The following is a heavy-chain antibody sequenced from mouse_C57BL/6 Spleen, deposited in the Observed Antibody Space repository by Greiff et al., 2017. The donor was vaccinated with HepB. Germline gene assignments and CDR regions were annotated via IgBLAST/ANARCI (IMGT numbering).Heavy chain of an antibody. CDR3: AREGNYYGSSPPWVAY. J-gene: IGHJ3*01. V-gene: IGHV1-80*01. CDR1: GYAFSSYW. CDR2: IYPGDGDT. Sequence: QVHVKQSGAELVKPGASVKISCKASGYAFSSYWMNWVKQRPGKGLEWIGQIYPGDGDTNYNGKFKGKATLTADKSSSTAYMQLSSLTSEDSAVYFCAREGNYYGSSPPWVAYWGQGTLVTVSA. D-gene: IGHD1-1*01.